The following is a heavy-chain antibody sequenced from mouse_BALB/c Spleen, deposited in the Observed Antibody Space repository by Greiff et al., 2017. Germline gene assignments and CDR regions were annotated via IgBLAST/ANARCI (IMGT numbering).Heavy chain of an antibody. D-gene: IGHD1-1*01. CDR1: GFSLTGYG. CDR2: IWGDGST. CDR3: AKENYYGSSYAMDY. J-gene: IGHJ4*01. V-gene: IGHV2-6-7*01. Sequence: QVQLKESGPGLVAPSQSLSITCTVSGFSLTGYGVNWVRQPPGKGLEWLGMIWGDGSTDYNSALKSRLSISKDNSKSQVFLKMNSLQTDDTARYYCAKENYYGSSYAMDYWGQGTSVTVSS.